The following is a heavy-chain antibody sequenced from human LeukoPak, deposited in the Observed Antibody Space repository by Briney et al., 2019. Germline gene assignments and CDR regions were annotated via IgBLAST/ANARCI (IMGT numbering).Heavy chain of an antibody. V-gene: IGHV3-30*18. J-gene: IGHJ4*02. CDR3: AKAIAVAGY. CDR2: ISYDGSSK. CDR1: GFTFSSYG. D-gene: IGHD6-19*01. Sequence: GGSLRLSCAASGFTFSSYGMHWVRQAPGKGLEWVAVISYDGSSKYYADSVKGRFTISRDNSKNTLYLQMNSLRAEDTAVYYCAKAIAVAGYWGQGTLVTVSS.